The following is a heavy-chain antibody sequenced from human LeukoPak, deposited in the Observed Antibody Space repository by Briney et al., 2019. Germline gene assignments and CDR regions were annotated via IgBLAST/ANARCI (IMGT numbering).Heavy chain of an antibody. CDR3: ARTPPRVPEGYFDY. Sequence: GGSLRLSCAASGFTFSSNYMSWVRQAPGKGLEWVSVIYSGGSTYYADSVKGRFTISRHNSKNTLYLQMNSLRAEDTAVYYCARTPPRVPEGYFDYWGQGTLVTVSS. J-gene: IGHJ4*02. CDR2: IYSGGST. V-gene: IGHV3-53*04. CDR1: GFTFSSNY.